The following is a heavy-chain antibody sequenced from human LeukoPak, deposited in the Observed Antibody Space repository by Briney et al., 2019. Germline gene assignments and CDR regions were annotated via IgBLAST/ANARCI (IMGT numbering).Heavy chain of an antibody. D-gene: IGHD2-15*01. J-gene: IGHJ4*02. Sequence: GGSLRLSCAVSGFTFSTYAMNWVRQAPGKGLEGVSGISGSGGDTYYADSVQGRFTISRDNSKRTLYLQMNSLRVDDTAIYFCAKAGICSSGSCLHGLYDYWGQGALVTVSS. V-gene: IGHV3-23*01. CDR3: AKAGICSSGSCLHGLYDY. CDR2: ISGSGGDT. CDR1: GFTFSTYA.